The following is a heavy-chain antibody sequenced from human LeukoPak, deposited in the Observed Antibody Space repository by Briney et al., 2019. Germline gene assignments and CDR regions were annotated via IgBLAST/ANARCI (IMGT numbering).Heavy chain of an antibody. V-gene: IGHV3-53*01. D-gene: IGHD3-22*01. CDR2: IYTGGNT. Sequence: GSLRLSCAASGFTVDSNYLSWVRQAPGKGLEGVSTIYTGGNTYYAASVKGRFTISRDFSKNTVFLHMNSLRAEDTAMYYCARGDDSGYYDYFDYWGQGALVTVSS. J-gene: IGHJ4*02. CDR3: ARGDDSGYYDYFDY. CDR1: GFTVDSNY.